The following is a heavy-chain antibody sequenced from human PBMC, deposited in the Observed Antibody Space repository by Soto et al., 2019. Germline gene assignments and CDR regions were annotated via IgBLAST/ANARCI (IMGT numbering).Heavy chain of an antibody. J-gene: IGHJ6*02. CDR3: AKSRYYYGSGSSNYYYYGMDV. V-gene: IGHV3-23*01. D-gene: IGHD3-10*01. Sequence: GGSLRLSCEVSGFLFSSYAMSWVRQAPGKGLEWVSAISGSGGSTYYADSVKGRFTISRDNSKNTLYLQMNSLRAEDTAVYYCAKSRYYYGSGSSNYYYYGMDVWGQGTTVTVS. CDR1: GFLFSSYA. CDR2: ISGSGGST.